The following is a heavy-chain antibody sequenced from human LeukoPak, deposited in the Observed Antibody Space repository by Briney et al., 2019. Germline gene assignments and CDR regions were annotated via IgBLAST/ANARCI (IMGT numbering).Heavy chain of an antibody. CDR1: GGSFSGYY. J-gene: IGHJ4*02. V-gene: IGHV4-34*01. Sequence: PSETLSLTCAVYGGSFSGYYWSWIRQPPGKGLEWIGEINHSGSTNYNPSLKSRVTTSVETYKKQFSLKLSSVTAADTAVYYCARRGYCSSTSCRYIDYWGQGTLVTVSS. D-gene: IGHD2-2*01. CDR2: INHSGST. CDR3: ARRGYCSSTSCRYIDY.